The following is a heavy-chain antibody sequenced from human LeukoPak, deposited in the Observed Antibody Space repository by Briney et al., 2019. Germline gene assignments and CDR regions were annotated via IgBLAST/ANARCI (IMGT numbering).Heavy chain of an antibody. D-gene: IGHD5-18*01. CDR1: GFTFSRYA. V-gene: IGHV3-30*01. CDR3: ARDYQLVLDY. Sequence: PGRSLRLSCAASGFTFSRYAMHWVRQAPGKGLEWVAVISDDGSKEYYADSVKGRFTISKDNSKNTLFLQMNSLRTEDTAVYYCARDYQLVLDYWGQGTLVTVSS. J-gene: IGHJ4*02. CDR2: ISDDGSKE.